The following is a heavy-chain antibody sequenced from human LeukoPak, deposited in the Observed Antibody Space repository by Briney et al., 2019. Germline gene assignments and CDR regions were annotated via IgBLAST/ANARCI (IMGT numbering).Heavy chain of an antibody. CDR3: ARGRTGSSGWYGY. J-gene: IGHJ4*02. Sequence: SVKVSCKASGGTFSSYAISWVRQAPGQGLERMGRIIPIFGTANYAQKFQGRVTITTDESTSTAYMELSSLRPEDTAVYYCARGRTGSSGWYGYWGQGTLVTVSS. D-gene: IGHD6-19*01. CDR1: GGTFSSYA. V-gene: IGHV1-69*05. CDR2: IIPIFGTA.